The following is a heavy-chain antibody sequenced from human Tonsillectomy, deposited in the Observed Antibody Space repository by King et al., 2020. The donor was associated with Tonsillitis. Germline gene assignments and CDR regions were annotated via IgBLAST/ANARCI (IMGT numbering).Heavy chain of an antibody. CDR3: ARNREIIGDYDFLASHFYYYYYGMDV. J-gene: IGHJ6*02. Sequence: VQLVESGGGMVKPGGSLRLTCAASGFTFSDYYMSWIRQAPGKGLEWISYISSSGSITKYADSVKGRFTISRDNAKNSLYLQMNSLRAEDSAVYYCARNREIIGDYDFLASHFYYYYYGMDVWGLGTTVTVSS. CDR1: GFTFSDYY. D-gene: IGHD3-3*01. CDR2: ISSSGSIT. V-gene: IGHV3-11*01.